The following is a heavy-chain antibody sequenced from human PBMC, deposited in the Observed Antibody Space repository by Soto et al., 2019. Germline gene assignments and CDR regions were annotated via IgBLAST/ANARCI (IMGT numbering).Heavy chain of an antibody. D-gene: IGHD1-20*01. J-gene: IGHJ5*02. V-gene: IGHV1-8*02. CDR2: MNPNCGTT. CDR1: GGTFSSYA. CDR3: ASRRITGTTYWFDP. Sequence: GASVKVSCKASGGTFSSYAISWVRQAPGQGLEWMGWMNPNCGTTDYAQKFQGRVTMTTNTSISTAYMELSSLRSEGTAVYYCASRRITGTTYWFDPWGQGTLVTVSS.